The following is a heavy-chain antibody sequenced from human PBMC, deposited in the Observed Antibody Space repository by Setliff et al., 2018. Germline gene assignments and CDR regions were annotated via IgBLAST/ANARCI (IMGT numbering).Heavy chain of an antibody. D-gene: IGHD1-26*01. CDR2: ISRGGNTI. J-gene: IGHJ3*02. CDR3: AREVVGAPSAFDI. Sequence: GGSLRLSCAASGFTFSSYSMNWVRQAPGKGLEWVSYISRGGNTIYYADSVKGRFTISRDNARDSLFLQMNTLRAEDKAVYYCAREVVGAPSAFDIWGQGTMVTVSS. V-gene: IGHV3-48*04. CDR1: GFTFSSYS.